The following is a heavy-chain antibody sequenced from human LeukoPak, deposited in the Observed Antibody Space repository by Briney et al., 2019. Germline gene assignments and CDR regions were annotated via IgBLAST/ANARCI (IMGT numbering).Heavy chain of an antibody. CDR1: GYTFSSSD. CDR3: ARGNIAVPGTPYYFEY. Sequence: GASVKASCKASGYTFSSSDINWVRQATGQGLEWMGWMNPNSGNTYYAQRFQGRVTMTRDTSISTAYMEVSSLRSEDTAVYYCARGNIAVPGTPYYFEYWGQGTLVTVSS. CDR2: MNPNSGNT. D-gene: IGHD6-19*01. V-gene: IGHV1-8*01. J-gene: IGHJ4*02.